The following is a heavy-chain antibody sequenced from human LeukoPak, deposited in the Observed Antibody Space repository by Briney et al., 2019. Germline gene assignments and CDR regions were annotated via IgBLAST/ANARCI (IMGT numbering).Heavy chain of an antibody. J-gene: IGHJ1*01. Sequence: GGSLRLSCAASGFTFSSYAMHWVRQAPGKGLEWVADISYDGSNKYYADSVKGRFTISRDNSKITLYLQMNSLRAEDTAVYYCAKDRRYSRSWYAEYFQNWGKGTLATVSS. CDR2: ISYDGSNK. CDR3: AKDRRYSRSWYAEYFQN. V-gene: IGHV3-30-3*01. D-gene: IGHD6-13*01. CDR1: GFTFSSYA.